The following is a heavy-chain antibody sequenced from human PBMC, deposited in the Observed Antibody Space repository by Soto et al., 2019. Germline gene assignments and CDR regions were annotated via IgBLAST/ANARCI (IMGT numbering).Heavy chain of an antibody. J-gene: IGHJ3*02. Sequence: GSLRLSCAASGFTVSSNYMSWVRQAPGKGLEWVSVIYSGGSTYYADSVKGRFTISRDNSKNTLYLQMNSLRAEDTAVYYCARDRSYGDYDDAFDIWGQGTMVTGSS. CDR2: IYSGGST. CDR3: ARDRSYGDYDDAFDI. V-gene: IGHV3-53*01. D-gene: IGHD4-17*01. CDR1: GFTVSSNY.